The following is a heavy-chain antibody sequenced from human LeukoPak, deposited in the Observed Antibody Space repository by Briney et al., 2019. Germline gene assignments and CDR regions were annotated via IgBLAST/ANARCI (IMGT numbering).Heavy chain of an antibody. CDR3: ARHGSEWELLLYYYGMDV. D-gene: IGHD1-26*01. V-gene: IGHV3-21*01. CDR1: GFTFSSYS. J-gene: IGHJ6*02. Sequence: SGGSLRLSCAASGFTFSSYSMNWVRQAPGKGLEWVSSISSSSSYIYYADSVKGRFTISSDNAKNSLYLQMNSLRAEDTAVYYCARHGSEWELLLYYYGMDVWGQGTTVTVSS. CDR2: ISSSSSYI.